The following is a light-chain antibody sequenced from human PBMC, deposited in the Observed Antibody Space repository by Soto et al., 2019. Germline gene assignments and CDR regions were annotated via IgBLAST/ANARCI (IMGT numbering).Light chain of an antibody. Sequence: DIVMTQSPDSLAVSLGERATINCKSSQSVLHNSNNKNYLAWYQQKPGQPPKLLLHWASTRESGVPDRFSGSGSGTDFILTISSLQAEDVAVYYCQQYYSTLRTFGQGTKVEIK. CDR3: QQYYSTLRT. CDR2: WAS. J-gene: IGKJ1*01. CDR1: QSVLHNSNNKNY. V-gene: IGKV4-1*01.